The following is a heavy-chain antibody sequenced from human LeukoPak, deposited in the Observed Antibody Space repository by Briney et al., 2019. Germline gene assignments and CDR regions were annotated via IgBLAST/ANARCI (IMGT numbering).Heavy chain of an antibody. J-gene: IGHJ4*02. Sequence: PGGSLRLSCAASGFTFSGSAMHWVRQASGKGLEWVGRIRSKANSYATAYAASVKGRFTISRDDSKNTAYLQMNSLKTEDTAVYYCTRLDTAMVADYWGQGTLVNVSS. CDR2: IRSKANSYAT. CDR1: GFTFSGSA. D-gene: IGHD5-18*01. CDR3: TRLDTAMVADY. V-gene: IGHV3-73*01.